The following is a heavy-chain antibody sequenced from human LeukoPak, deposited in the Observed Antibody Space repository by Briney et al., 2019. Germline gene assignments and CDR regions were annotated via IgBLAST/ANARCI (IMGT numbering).Heavy chain of an antibody. CDR3: ARVLSGGGYYYNYMGV. CDR2: IYSSGST. Sequence: SETLSLTCTVSGGSISSYYWIWIRQPAGKGLEWIGRIYSSGSTDYNPSLKSRVTMSIDTSKNQFSLKLSSVTAADTAVYYCARVLSGGGYYYNYMGVWGKGTTVTVSS. J-gene: IGHJ6*03. CDR1: GGSISSYY. D-gene: IGHD2-15*01. V-gene: IGHV4-4*07.